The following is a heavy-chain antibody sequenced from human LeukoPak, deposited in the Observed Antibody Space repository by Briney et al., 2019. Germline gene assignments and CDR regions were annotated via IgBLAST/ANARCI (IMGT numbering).Heavy chain of an antibody. V-gene: IGHV6-1*01. CDR1: GDSVSNNSGA. CDR3: ARGKAFDV. CDR2: TYYRSEWYN. J-gene: IGHJ3*01. Sequence: SQTLSLTCAISGDSVSNNSGAWNWIRQSPSRGLEWLGRTYYRSEWYNDYAVSVKSRITINPDTSKNQFALQLNSVTPEDTAVYYCARGKAFDVWGQGTLVTVSS.